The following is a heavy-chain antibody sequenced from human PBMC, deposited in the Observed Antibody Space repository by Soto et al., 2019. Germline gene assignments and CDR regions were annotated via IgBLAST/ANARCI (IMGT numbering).Heavy chain of an antibody. CDR2: ISSSAVYI. Sequence: EVQLVESGGGPVRPGGSLKLSCAASGFNFITNSLSWVRQAPGKGLEWVASISSSAVYIDYADSVKGRFTISRDNANNSLYLQMNSLRAEDTATYYCVRDGLDYYDTERLYFDNWGQGTLVTVSS. V-gene: IGHV3-21*01. CDR3: VRDGLDYYDTERLYFDN. CDR1: GFNFITNS. J-gene: IGHJ4*02. D-gene: IGHD3-22*01.